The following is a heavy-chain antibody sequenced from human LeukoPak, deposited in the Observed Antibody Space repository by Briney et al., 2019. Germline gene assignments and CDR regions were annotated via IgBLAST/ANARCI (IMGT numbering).Heavy chain of an antibody. CDR3: AGHSGDVGTPFDY. CDR1: GGSISGYQ. Sequence: SETLSLTCTASGGSISGYQWSWIRQPPGKGLEWIGCIYYSGSTNYNPSLKSRVTISVDTSKKQFSLKLTSVTAADTAVYYCAGHSGDVGTPFDYWGQGTLVTVSS. J-gene: IGHJ4*02. CDR2: IYYSGST. V-gene: IGHV4-59*08. D-gene: IGHD3-10*01.